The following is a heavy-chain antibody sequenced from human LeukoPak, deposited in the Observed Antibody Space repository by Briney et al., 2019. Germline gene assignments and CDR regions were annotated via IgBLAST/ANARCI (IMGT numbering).Heavy chain of an antibody. CDR2: IIPIFGTA. V-gene: IGHV1-69*13. D-gene: IGHD3-16*01. CDR3: ARVSLRRNYYYYYGMGV. CDR1: GGTFSSYA. Sequence: SVKVSCKASGGTFSSYAISWVRQAPGQGLEWMGGIIPIFGTANYAQKFQGRVTITADESTSTAYMELSSLRSEDTAVYYCARVSLRRNYYYYYGMGVWGQGTTVTVSS. J-gene: IGHJ6*02.